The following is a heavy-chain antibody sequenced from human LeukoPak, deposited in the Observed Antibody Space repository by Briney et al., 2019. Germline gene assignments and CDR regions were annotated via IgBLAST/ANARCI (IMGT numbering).Heavy chain of an antibody. CDR1: GFTVSSNY. D-gene: IGHD3-22*01. CDR3: ARPYDSSGYYYGDY. Sequence: PGGSLRLSCAASGFTVSSNYMSWVRQAPGKGLEWVSVIYSGGSTYYADSVKGRFTISRDNSKNTLYLQMNSLRAEDTAVYYCARPYDSSGYYYGDYWGQGTLVTVSS. J-gene: IGHJ4*02. CDR2: IYSGGST. V-gene: IGHV3-66*04.